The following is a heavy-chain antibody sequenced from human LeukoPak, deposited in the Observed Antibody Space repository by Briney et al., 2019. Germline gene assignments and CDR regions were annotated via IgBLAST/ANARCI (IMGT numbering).Heavy chain of an antibody. D-gene: IGHD2-8*01. CDR3: ARDRTISADFSYYYYMDV. CDR2: ISAYNGNT. Sequence: GASVKVSCKASGYTFTSYGISWVRQAPGQGLEWMGWISAYNGNTNYAQKLQGRVTMTTDTSTSTAYMELRSLRSDDTAVYYCARDRTISADFSYYYYMDVWGKGTTVTVSS. CDR1: GYTFTSYG. V-gene: IGHV1-18*01. J-gene: IGHJ6*03.